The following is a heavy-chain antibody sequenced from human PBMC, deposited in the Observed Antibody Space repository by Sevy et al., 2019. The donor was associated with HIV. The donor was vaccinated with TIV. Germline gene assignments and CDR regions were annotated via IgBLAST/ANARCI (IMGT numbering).Heavy chain of an antibody. Sequence: GGSLRLTCVTSGFSFSSYSMNWVRRAPGKGLEWVSYISSSSGTIGYADSVKGRLTISRDNAKNSLFLQMNSLRAEDTAVYYCARDDHWAFDYWGQGALVTVSS. CDR2: ISSSSGTI. D-gene: IGHD7-27*01. CDR1: GFSFSSYS. CDR3: ARDDHWAFDY. J-gene: IGHJ4*02. V-gene: IGHV3-48*01.